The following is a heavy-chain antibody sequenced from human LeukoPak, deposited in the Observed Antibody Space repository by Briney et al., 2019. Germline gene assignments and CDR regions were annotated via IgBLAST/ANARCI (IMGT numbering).Heavy chain of an antibody. CDR2: INPNSGGT. J-gene: IGHJ4*02. CDR1: GYTFTGYY. V-gene: IGHV1-2*02. D-gene: IGHD6-13*01. Sequence: AASVKVSCKASGYTFTGYYMHWVRQAPGQGLEWMGWINPNSGGTNYAQKFQGRVTMTRDTSISTAYMELSRLRSDDTAVYYCARSLSIAAAGDYWGQGTLVTVSS. CDR3: ARSLSIAAAGDY.